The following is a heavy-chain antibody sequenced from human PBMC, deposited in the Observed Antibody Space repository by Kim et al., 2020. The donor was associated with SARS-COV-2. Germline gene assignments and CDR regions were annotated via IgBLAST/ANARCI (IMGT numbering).Heavy chain of an antibody. CDR1: GFTFSSYS. CDR2: ISSSSSYI. J-gene: IGHJ3*02. CDR3: ARDDLDGTGTTGAFDI. V-gene: IGHV3-21*01. D-gene: IGHD1-1*01. Sequence: GGSLRLSCAASGFTFSSYSMNWVRQAPGKGLEWVSSISSSSSYIYYADSVKGRFTIARDNAKNSLYLQMNSLRAEDTAVYYCARDDLDGTGTTGAFDIWGQGTMVTVSS.